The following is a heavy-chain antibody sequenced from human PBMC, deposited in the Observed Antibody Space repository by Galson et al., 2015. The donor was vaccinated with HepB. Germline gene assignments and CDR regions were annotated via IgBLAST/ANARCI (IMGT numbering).Heavy chain of an antibody. CDR1: GFTVSSNY. V-gene: IGHV3-66*01. CDR2: IFPGGST. D-gene: IGHD3-22*01. Sequence: SLRLSCAASGFTVSSNYMSWVRQAPGQGLEWVSVIFPGGSTYYADSVKARFSISRDNSKNTVFIQMNDLRAEDTAVYYCAKTMALVGLNFFDYWGQGTLVTVSS. J-gene: IGHJ4*02. CDR3: AKTMALVGLNFFDY.